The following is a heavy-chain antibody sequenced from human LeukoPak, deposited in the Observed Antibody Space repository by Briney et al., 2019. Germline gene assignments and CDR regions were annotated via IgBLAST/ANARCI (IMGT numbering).Heavy chain of an antibody. D-gene: IGHD2-21*01. CDR2: ISYDGSNK. Sequence: TGGSLRLSCAASGFTLSSYGMHWVRQAPGKGLEWVAVISYDGSNKYYADSVKGRFTISRDNSKNTLYLQMNSLRAEDTAVYYCASLFGGAWGQGTLVTVSS. V-gene: IGHV3-30*03. CDR3: ASLFGGA. CDR1: GFTLSSYG. J-gene: IGHJ4*02.